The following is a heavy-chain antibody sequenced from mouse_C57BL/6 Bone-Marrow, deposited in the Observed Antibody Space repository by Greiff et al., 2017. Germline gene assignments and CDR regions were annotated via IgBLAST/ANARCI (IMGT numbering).Heavy chain of an antibody. V-gene: IGHV1-59*01. CDR3: ARETLGGVAY. J-gene: IGHJ3*01. Sequence: VQLQQPGAELVRPGTSVKLSCKASGYTFTSYWMHWVKQRPGQGLEWIGVIDPSDSYTNYNQKFKGKATLTVDTSSSTAYMQLSSLTSEDSSVSYCARETLGGVAYWGQGTLVTVSA. D-gene: IGHD3-3*01. CDR1: GYTFTSYW. CDR2: IDPSDSYT.